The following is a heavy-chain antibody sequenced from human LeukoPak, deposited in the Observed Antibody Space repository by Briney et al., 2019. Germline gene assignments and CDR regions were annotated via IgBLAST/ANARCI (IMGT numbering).Heavy chain of an antibody. CDR2: IHYSGST. J-gene: IGHJ4*02. CDR3: AGSRIGYSDSSGFFDS. D-gene: IGHD3-22*01. CDR1: GGSISSGGYY. Sequence: SQTLSLTCTVSGGSISSGGYYWSWIRQHPGKGLEWIGYIHYSGSTYYSPSLKSRVTISVDTSKNQFSLKLSSVTAADTAVYYCAGSRIGYSDSSGFFDSWGQGTLVTVSS. V-gene: IGHV4-31*03.